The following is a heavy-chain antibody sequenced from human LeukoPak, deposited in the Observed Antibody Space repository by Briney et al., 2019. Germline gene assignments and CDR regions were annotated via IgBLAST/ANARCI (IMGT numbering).Heavy chain of an antibody. CDR1: GGSISSYY. J-gene: IGHJ4*02. CDR2: IYYSGST. Sequence: PSETLSLTCTVSGGSISSYYWSWIRQPPGKGLEWIGYIYYSGSTNYNPSLKSRVTISVDTSKNQFSLKLSSVTAADTAVYYCARVRAVAGHIFDYWGQGTLVTVSS. D-gene: IGHD6-19*01. CDR3: ARVRAVAGHIFDY. V-gene: IGHV4-59*12.